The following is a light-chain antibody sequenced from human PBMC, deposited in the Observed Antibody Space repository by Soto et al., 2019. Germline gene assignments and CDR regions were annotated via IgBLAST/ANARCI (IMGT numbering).Light chain of an antibody. CDR1: QSISSY. CDR2: AAS. Sequence: DIPMTQSPSSLSASVGDRVTITCRASQSISSYLNWYQQKPGKAPKFLIYAASSLQSVVPSRFSGSGSGTDFTLTISSLQPEDFATYYCQQSYSTLYTFGQGTKLEIK. CDR3: QQSYSTLYT. J-gene: IGKJ2*01. V-gene: IGKV1-39*01.